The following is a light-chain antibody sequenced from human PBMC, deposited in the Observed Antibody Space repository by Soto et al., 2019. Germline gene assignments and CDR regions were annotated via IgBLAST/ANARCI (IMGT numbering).Light chain of an antibody. CDR3: QLYNSPLRT. Sequence: DIQMTQSPSTLSASVGDRVTITCRASQSISSWLAWYQQKPGKAPKLLIYKASSLESGVPSRFSGSGSGTEFTLTISSLQPDDFATYYCQLYNSPLRTFGQGTKVEIK. CDR1: QSISSW. CDR2: KAS. J-gene: IGKJ1*01. V-gene: IGKV1-5*03.